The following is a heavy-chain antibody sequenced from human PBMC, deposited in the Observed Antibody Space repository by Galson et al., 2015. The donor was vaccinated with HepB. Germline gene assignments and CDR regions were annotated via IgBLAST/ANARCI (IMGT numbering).Heavy chain of an antibody. Sequence: SLRLSCAAAGYTFRNYAMSWVRQAPGKGLEWVSRISGSSDHTYYADSVRGRFTISRDNSKNTLYLQMNSLRAEDTAVYYCAKEKSTVTTPFDYWGQGTLVTVSS. J-gene: IGHJ4*02. CDR3: AKEKSTVTTPFDY. V-gene: IGHV3-23*01. CDR2: ISGSSDHT. D-gene: IGHD4-17*01. CDR1: GYTFRNYA.